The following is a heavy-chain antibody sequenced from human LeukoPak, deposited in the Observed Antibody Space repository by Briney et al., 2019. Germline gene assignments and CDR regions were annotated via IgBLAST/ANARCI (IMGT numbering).Heavy chain of an antibody. CDR1: GFTFSSYE. CDR3: ARDPDFWSGYYNFDY. CDR2: ISYDGSNK. Sequence: PGGSLRLSCAASGFTFSSYEMNWVRQAPGKGLEWVAVISYDGSNKYYADSVKGRFTISRDNSKNTLYLQMNSLRAEDTAVYYCARDPDFWSGYYNFDYWGQGTLVTVSS. V-gene: IGHV3-30*03. D-gene: IGHD3-3*01. J-gene: IGHJ4*02.